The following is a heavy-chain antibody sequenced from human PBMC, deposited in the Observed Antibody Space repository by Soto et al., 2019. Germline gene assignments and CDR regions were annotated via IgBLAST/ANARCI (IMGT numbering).Heavy chain of an antibody. CDR1: GFTFTSSA. Sequence: GASVKVSCKASGFTFTSSAVQWVRQARGQRLEWIGWIVVGSGNTNYAQKFQERVTITRDMSTSTAYMELSSLRSEDTAVYYCAAVSVGAESRAFDIWGQGTMVTVSS. D-gene: IGHD1-26*01. CDR3: AAVSVGAESRAFDI. V-gene: IGHV1-58*01. J-gene: IGHJ3*02. CDR2: IVVGSGNT.